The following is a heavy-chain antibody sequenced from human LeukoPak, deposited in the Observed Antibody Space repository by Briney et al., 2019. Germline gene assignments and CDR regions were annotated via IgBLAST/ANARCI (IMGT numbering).Heavy chain of an antibody. J-gene: IGHJ4*02. CDR3: ASALNTPRSS. CDR2: INPDSGAT. D-gene: IGHD6-13*01. Sequence: ASVKVSCTASGYTFTDYYMHWVRQAPGQGLDRMGWINPDSGATKYAQKFQGRVTMTTDTTISTAYMELNRLRSDDTAVYYCASALNTPRSSWGQGTLVTVSS. CDR1: GYTFTDYY. V-gene: IGHV1-2*02.